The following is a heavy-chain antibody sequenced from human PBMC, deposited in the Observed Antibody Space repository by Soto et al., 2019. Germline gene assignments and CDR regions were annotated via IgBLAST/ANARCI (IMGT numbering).Heavy chain of an antibody. CDR3: ARDPGFLDYQCGGWFDS. Sequence: QVQLVQSGAEVKRPGSSVKVSCKASGGTFGTYVIAWVRQAPGQGLEWMGGIIPIVGAANSTHKFQGRLTMTADESTSTVYMELSTLRSEDTAYYFCARDPGFLDYQCGGWFDSWGQGTLVTVSS. D-gene: IGHD3-9*01. CDR2: IIPIVGAA. V-gene: IGHV1-69*01. CDR1: GGTFGTYV. J-gene: IGHJ5*01.